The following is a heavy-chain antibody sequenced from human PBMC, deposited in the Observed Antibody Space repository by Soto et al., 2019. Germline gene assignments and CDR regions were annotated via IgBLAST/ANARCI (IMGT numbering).Heavy chain of an antibody. CDR1: GGTFSSYA. CDR2: IIPIFGTA. D-gene: IGHD3-3*01. V-gene: IGHV1-69*13. J-gene: IGHJ6*02. CDR3: ARDPGHYDFWSGYPKGYYYYGMDV. Sequence: SVKVSCKASGGTFSSYAISWVRQAPGQGLEWMGGIIPIFGTANYAQKFQGRVTITADESTSTAYMELSSLRSEDTAVYYCARDPGHYDFWSGYPKGYYYYGMDVWGQGTTVTVSS.